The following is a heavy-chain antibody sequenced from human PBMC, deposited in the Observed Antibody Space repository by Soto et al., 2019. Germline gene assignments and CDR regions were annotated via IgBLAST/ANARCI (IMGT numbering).Heavy chain of an antibody. V-gene: IGHV4-59*12. D-gene: IGHD3-10*01. CDR2: IYYSGST. J-gene: IGHJ4*02. CDR3: ASLPRWGFGRFIGY. CDR1: RASITSYY. Sequence: SETLSLTCTVSRASITSYYWSWIRQPPGKGLEWIGNIYYSGSTNYNPSLKSRVTISVDTSKNQFSLKLSSVTAADTAVYYCASLPRWGFGRFIGYWGQGTLVTVSS.